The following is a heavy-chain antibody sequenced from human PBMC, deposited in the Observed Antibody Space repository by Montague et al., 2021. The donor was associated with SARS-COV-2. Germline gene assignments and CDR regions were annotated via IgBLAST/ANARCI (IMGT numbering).Heavy chain of an antibody. J-gene: IGHJ3*02. V-gene: IGHV4-59*01. CDR2: IYYSGST. Sequence: SETLSLTCTVSGGSISSYYWSWIRQPPGKGLEWIGYIYYSGSTNYNPSFKSRVTISVDTSKNQFSLKLSSVTAADTTVYYCARTPGQIAGDAFDIWGQGTMVTVSS. CDR3: ARTPGQIAGDAFDI. CDR1: GGSISSYY. D-gene: IGHD2-21*01.